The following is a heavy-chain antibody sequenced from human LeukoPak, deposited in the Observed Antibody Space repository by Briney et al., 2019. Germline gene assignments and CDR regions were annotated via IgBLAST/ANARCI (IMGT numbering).Heavy chain of an antibody. V-gene: IGHV3-23*01. D-gene: IGHD2-2*01. Sequence: GGSLRLSCAASGFTFSSYAMSWVPQAPGKGLERVSAISGSGGSTYYACSVKVRFTISRDNSKNTLYLQMNSLRAEDTAVYYCAKVAVGEYCSSTSCKGYYFDYWGQGTLVTVSS. J-gene: IGHJ4*02. CDR1: GFTFSSYA. CDR3: AKVAVGEYCSSTSCKGYYFDY. CDR2: ISGSGGST.